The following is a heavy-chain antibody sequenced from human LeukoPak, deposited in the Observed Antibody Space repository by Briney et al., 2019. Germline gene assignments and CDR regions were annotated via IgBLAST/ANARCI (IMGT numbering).Heavy chain of an antibody. D-gene: IGHD6-13*01. Sequence: GGSLRLSCAASGFTFSSYSMNWVRQAPGKGLEWVSSISSSSSTIYYADSVKGRFTISRDNAKNSLYLQMNSLRAEDTAVYYCARDRIEQQRTLGRSTSYYNYYYMDVWGKGTTVTVSS. CDR1: GFTFSSYS. CDR2: ISSSSSTI. J-gene: IGHJ6*03. CDR3: ARDRIEQQRTLGRSTSYYNYYYMDV. V-gene: IGHV3-48*01.